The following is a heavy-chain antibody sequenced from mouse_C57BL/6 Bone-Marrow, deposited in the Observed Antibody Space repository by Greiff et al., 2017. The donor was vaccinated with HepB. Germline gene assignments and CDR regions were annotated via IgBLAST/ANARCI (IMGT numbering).Heavy chain of an antibody. CDR3: ARHGLSWFAY. CDR1: GFTFSDYY. Sequence: EVQGVESGGGLVQPGGSLKLSCAASGFTFSDYYMYWVRQTPEKRLEWVAYLSNGGGSTYYPDTVKGRFTISRDNAKNTLYLQMSRLKSEDTAMYYCARHGLSWFAYWGQGTLVTVSA. V-gene: IGHV5-12*01. J-gene: IGHJ3*01. D-gene: IGHD3-1*01. CDR2: LSNGGGST.